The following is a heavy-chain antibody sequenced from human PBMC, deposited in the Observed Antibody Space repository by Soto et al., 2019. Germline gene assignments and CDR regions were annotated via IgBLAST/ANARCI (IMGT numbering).Heavy chain of an antibody. V-gene: IGHV1-69*13. CDR1: GGTFSSYA. J-gene: IGHJ5*02. D-gene: IGHD3-22*01. CDR2: IIPIFGTA. CDR3: ARVKWMYYYDSSGYYYYWFDP. Sequence: SVKVSCKASGGTFSSYAISWVRQAPGQGLEWMGGIIPIFGTANYAQKFQGRVTITADESTSTAYMELSSLRSEDTAVYYCARVKWMYYYDSSGYYYYWFDPWGQGTLVTVSS.